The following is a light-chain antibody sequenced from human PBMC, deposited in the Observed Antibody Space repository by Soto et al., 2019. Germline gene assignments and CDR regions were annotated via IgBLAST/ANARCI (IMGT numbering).Light chain of an antibody. CDR3: QQYNDWPPKYT. CDR1: QSVSSN. Sequence: EIVMTQSPPTLSVSPGERATLSCRASQSVSSNLAWYQQKPGQAPRLLIYGASTRATAIPARFSGSGSGTEFTLTISSLQSEDFAVYYCQQYNDWPPKYTFGQGTELEIK. V-gene: IGKV3-15*01. CDR2: GAS. J-gene: IGKJ2*01.